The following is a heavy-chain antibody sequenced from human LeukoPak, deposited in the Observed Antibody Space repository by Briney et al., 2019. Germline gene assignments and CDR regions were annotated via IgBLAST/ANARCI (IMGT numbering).Heavy chain of an antibody. Sequence: GGSLRLACAASGFTFSTYAMSWVRQAPGKGLEWVSAISDSGDSTYSADSVKGRFTISRDNSKNTLYLQMNSLRAEDTAVYYCAKDQGMVVAATMYFDYWGQGTLVTVSS. V-gene: IGHV3-23*01. CDR2: ISDSGDST. J-gene: IGHJ4*02. D-gene: IGHD2-15*01. CDR3: AKDQGMVVAATMYFDY. CDR1: GFTFSTYA.